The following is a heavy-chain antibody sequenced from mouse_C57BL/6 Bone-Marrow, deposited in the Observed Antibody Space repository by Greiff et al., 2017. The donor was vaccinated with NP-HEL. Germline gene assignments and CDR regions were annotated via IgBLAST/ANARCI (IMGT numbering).Heavy chain of an antibody. CDR3: ARSEYYGSSYRYCDV. Sequence: QVQLQQPGAELVKPGASVKLSCKASGYTFTSYWMHWVKQRPGQGLEWIGMIHPNSGSTNYNEKFKSKATLTVDKSSSTAYMQLSSLTSEDSAVYDCARSEYYGSSYRYCDVWGTGTTVTVSA. CDR1: GYTFTSYW. D-gene: IGHD1-1*01. J-gene: IGHJ1*03. CDR2: IHPNSGST. V-gene: IGHV1-64*01.